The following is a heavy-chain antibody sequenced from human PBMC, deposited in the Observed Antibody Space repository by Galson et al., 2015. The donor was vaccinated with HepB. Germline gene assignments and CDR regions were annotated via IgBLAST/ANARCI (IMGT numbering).Heavy chain of an antibody. V-gene: IGHV1-46*01. CDR1: GYTFTNYY. CDR3: ARGPNISGWYYGVY. Sequence: SVKVYCKASGYTFTNYYMHWVRQAPGQGLEWMGIINPSGGSPSYAPKFQGRVTMTSDTSTSTVYMQLSSLRSEDTAVYYCARGPNISGWYYGVYWGQGTLVTVSS. J-gene: IGHJ4*02. CDR2: INPSGGSP. D-gene: IGHD6-19*01.